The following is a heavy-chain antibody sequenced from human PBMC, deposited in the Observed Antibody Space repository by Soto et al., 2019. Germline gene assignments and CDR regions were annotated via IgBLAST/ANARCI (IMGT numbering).Heavy chain of an antibody. Sequence: GSLRLSCAASGFAFSSYAMSWVRQAPGKGLEWVSAISGSGGSTYYADSVKGRFTISRDNSKNTLYLQMNSLRAEDTAVYYCAKDSLLRYFDWLSNWGQGTLVTVSS. CDR2: ISGSGGST. CDR1: GFAFSSYA. CDR3: AKDSLLRYFDWLSN. V-gene: IGHV3-23*01. J-gene: IGHJ4*02. D-gene: IGHD3-9*01.